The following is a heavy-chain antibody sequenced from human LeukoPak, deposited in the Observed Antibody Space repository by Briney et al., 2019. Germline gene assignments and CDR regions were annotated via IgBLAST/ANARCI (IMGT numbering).Heavy chain of an antibody. D-gene: IGHD6-13*01. Sequence: PGGALRLSRAASGFTFSTYSMNWVRQAPGRGLEWVSSITSRVGRIYYAASLKGRITISRDNSKNMVYLHMNKLRAGDAGGYDCAKHLTEAAGDYYFDDWGQGTLVTASS. CDR1: GFTFSTYS. CDR3: AKHLTEAAGDYYFDD. CDR2: ITSRVGRI. J-gene: IGHJ4*02. V-gene: IGHV3-21*06.